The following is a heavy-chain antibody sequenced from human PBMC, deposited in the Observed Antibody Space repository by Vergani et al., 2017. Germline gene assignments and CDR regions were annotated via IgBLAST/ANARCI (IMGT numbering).Heavy chain of an antibody. CDR2: IYPAYSVT. Sequence: EVELVQSGPEMRKPGESLKISCKGSEYSFGNYWIGWVCQIPGKGLEWMGIIYPAYSVTRYSPSFQGQVTISADKSISTAFLQWDCLKASDTALYYCARHTTYTDSWGQGTLVTVS. J-gene: IGHJ4*02. CDR1: EYSFGNYW. V-gene: IGHV5-51*01. CDR3: ARHTTYTDS. D-gene: IGHD1-1*01.